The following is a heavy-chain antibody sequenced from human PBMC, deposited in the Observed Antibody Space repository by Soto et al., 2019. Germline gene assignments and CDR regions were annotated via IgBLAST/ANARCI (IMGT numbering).Heavy chain of an antibody. CDR3: ARQGRACNARNWFDP. CDR2: IYYSGST. Sequence: QLQLQESGPGLVKPSETLSLTCTVSGGSISSSSYYWGWIRQPPGKGLEWIGSIYYSGSTYHNPSRQDRVTLSVATSNSHCSPWPSSVTAAYMAGYDCARQGRACNARNWFDPWGQSTLVTVS. V-gene: IGHV4-39*01. CDR1: GGSISSSSYY. J-gene: IGHJ5*02. D-gene: IGHD4-4*01.